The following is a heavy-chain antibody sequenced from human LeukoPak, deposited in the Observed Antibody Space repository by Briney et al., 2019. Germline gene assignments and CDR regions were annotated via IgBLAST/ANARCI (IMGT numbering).Heavy chain of an antibody. CDR3: ARLDYDYYYGMDV. J-gene: IGHJ6*02. V-gene: IGHV4-61*01. CDR2: IYYSGST. Sequence: PSETLSLTCTVSGGSVSSGSYYWSWIRQPPGKGLEWIGCIYYSGSTNYNPSLKSRVTISVDTSKNQFSLKLSSVTAADTAVYYCARLDYDYYYGMDVWGQGTTVTVSS. CDR1: GGSVSSGSYY.